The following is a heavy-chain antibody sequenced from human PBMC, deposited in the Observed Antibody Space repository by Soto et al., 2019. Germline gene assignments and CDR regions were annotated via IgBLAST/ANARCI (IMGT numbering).Heavy chain of an antibody. CDR1: GYTLTSYD. CDR3: ARALGYSSSWPDY. D-gene: IGHD6-13*01. V-gene: IGHV1-8*01. Sequence: ASVKVSCKASGYTLTSYDVNWVRQATGRGLEWMGWMTPSSGNTGYAQRFQGRVAMTRNISINTAYMELSSLRSEDTAVYYCARALGYSSSWPDYWGQGDLVTFSS. CDR2: MTPSSGNT. J-gene: IGHJ4*02.